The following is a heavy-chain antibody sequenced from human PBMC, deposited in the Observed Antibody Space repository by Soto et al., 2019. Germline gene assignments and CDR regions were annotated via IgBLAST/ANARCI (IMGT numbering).Heavy chain of an antibody. J-gene: IGHJ6*02. D-gene: IGHD3-10*01. Sequence: VQLVESGGGVFQPGRSLTLSCVASGFTFKDHAMHWVRQAPGKGLEWVALISYDGNNKHYTDSVQGRSSISRDNSKDTLFLQLSSLRLEDTAVYYCARTKAIFGLDVWGQGTTVTVSS. CDR1: GFTFKDHA. V-gene: IGHV3-30*04. CDR2: ISYDGNNK. CDR3: ARTKAIFGLDV.